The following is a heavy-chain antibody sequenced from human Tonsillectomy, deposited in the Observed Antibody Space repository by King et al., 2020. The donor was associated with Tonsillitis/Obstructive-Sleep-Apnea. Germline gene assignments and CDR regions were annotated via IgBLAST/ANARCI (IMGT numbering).Heavy chain of an antibody. D-gene: IGHD1-26*01. CDR1: GFTFSSYG. CDR2: ISYDGSNK. J-gene: IGHJ4*02. Sequence: VQLVESGGGVVQPGRSLRLSCAASGFTFSSYGMHWVRQAPGKGLEWVAVISYDGSNKYYADSVKGRFTISRDNSKNTLYLQMNSLRAEDTAVYYCAKEWVGATTCFAYWGQGTLVTVSS. CDR3: AKEWVGATTCFAY. V-gene: IGHV3-30*18.